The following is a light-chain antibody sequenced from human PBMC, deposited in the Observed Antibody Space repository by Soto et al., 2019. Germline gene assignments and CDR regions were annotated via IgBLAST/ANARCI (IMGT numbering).Light chain of an antibody. CDR3: QSYDSRLSGSV. CDR1: SSNFGAGYE. Sequence: QSVLTQPPSVSGAPGQRVTISCTGSSSNFGAGYEVHWYKQLPGAAPTLVIFNNLNRPSGVPERFSGSKSGTSASLAITGLQAEDEADYYCQSYDSRLSGSVFGTGTKLTVL. J-gene: IGLJ1*01. V-gene: IGLV1-40*01. CDR2: NNL.